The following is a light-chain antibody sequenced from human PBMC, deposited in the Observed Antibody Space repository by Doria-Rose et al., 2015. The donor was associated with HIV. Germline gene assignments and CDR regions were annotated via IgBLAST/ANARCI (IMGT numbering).Light chain of an antibody. CDR3: QQYNSAPLFT. CDR1: QDINNY. CDR2: AAS. Sequence: GDRVTVTCRASQDINNYVAWYQQKPGEVPKLLIYAASILQSGVPSRFSGSGSGTIFTLTISNLQPADVATYFCQQYNSAPLFTFGPGTKLDIK. J-gene: IGKJ3*01. V-gene: IGKV1-27*01.